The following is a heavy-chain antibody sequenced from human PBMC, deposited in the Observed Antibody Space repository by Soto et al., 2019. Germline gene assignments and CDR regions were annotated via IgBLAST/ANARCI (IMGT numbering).Heavy chain of an antibody. D-gene: IGHD2-21*02. J-gene: IGHJ4*01. V-gene: IGHV3-48*02. CDR2: ISSSSENI. CDR1: GFSFRDHS. CDR3: ARLPKGSVVTG. Sequence: GGSLRLSCVGSGFSFRDHSMNWVRQPPGKGLQWISYISSSSENIYYADSVKGRFTVTRDNAKNTLFLQMNSLRDDDSAIYYCARLPKGSVVTGWGQGTLVTVSS.